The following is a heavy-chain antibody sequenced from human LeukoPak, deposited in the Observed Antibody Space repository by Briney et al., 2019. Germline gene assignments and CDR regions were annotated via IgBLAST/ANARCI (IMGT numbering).Heavy chain of an antibody. CDR3: ARTQQLVLRSPLDP. CDR2: MNPYSGNI. D-gene: IGHD6-13*01. J-gene: IGHJ5*02. V-gene: IGHV1-8*03. CDR1: GYTFTNYD. Sequence: ASVKVSCKASGYTFTNYDIHWVRQATGQGLEWMGWMNPYSGNIGYAQNFQGRITITRNTSISTAYMELSSLRSEDTAVYYCARTQQLVLRSPLDPWGQGTLVTVSS.